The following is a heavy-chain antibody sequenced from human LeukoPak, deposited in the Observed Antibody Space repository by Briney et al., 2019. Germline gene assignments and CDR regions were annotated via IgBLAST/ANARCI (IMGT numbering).Heavy chain of an antibody. Sequence: SETLSLTCSVSGGSITNTNYWTWVRQPPRKGLEWIGEVNLQSSTNYNPSLMGRVAISVDTSENHISLQLISVTAADTAVYYCAREGGPYRPLDYSGQGTLVTVSS. CDR3: AREGGPYRPLDY. CDR2: VNLQSST. V-gene: IGHV4-4*02. CDR1: GGSITNTNY. J-gene: IGHJ4*02.